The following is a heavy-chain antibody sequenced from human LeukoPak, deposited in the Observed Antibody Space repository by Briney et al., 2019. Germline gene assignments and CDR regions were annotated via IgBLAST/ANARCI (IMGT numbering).Heavy chain of an antibody. CDR2: INPSGGST. V-gene: IGHV1-46*01. Sequence: GASVKVSCKASGYTFTSYYIHWVRQAPGQGLEWMGIINPSGGSTNYAQNFQGRVTMTRDTSTSTVYMELSSLRSEDAAVYYCARGFSSRAFDIWGHGTMVTVSS. CDR1: GYTFTSYY. D-gene: IGHD6-6*01. J-gene: IGHJ3*02. CDR3: ARGFSSRAFDI.